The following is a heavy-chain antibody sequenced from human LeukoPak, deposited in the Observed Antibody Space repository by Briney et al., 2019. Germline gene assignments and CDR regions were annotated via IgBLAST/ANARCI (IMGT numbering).Heavy chain of an antibody. CDR1: GGSISSYY. J-gene: IGHJ4*02. CDR2: IYNSGST. Sequence: SETLSLTCTVSGGSISSYYWSWIRQPPGKGLEWIGYIYNSGSTNYNPSLKSRVTISVDTSKNQFSLKLSSVTAADTAVYYCARDVGATPGYFDYWGQGTLVTVSS. V-gene: IGHV4-59*01. D-gene: IGHD1-26*01. CDR3: ARDVGATPGYFDY.